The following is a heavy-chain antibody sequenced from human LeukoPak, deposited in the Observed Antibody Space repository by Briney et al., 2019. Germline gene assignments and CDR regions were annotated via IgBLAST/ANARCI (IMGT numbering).Heavy chain of an antibody. J-gene: IGHJ6*03. V-gene: IGHV7-4-1*02. D-gene: IGHD3-10*01. CDR1: GYTFTSSA. CDR3: ARRVYGELFGNYYYYMDV. Sequence: ASVKVSCKASGYTFTSSAMIWVRQAPGQGLEWMGWINTSTGNPTYAQGFTGRFVFSLDTSVSTAYLQISSLKAEDTAVYYCARRVYGELFGNYYYYMDVWGKGTTVTVSS. CDR2: INTSTGNP.